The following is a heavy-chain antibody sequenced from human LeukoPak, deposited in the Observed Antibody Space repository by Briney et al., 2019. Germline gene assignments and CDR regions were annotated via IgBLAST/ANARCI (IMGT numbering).Heavy chain of an antibody. CDR2: IYSGGST. CDR1: EFSVGSNY. V-gene: IGHV3-66*01. Sequence: GGSLRLSCAASEFSVGSNYMTWVRQAPGKGLEWVSLIYSGGSTYYADSVKGRFTISRDNSKNTLFLEMNSLRADDTAVYYCGRDGWEIRLATGYWGQGTLVTVSS. CDR3: GRDGWEIRLATGY. J-gene: IGHJ4*02. D-gene: IGHD1-26*01.